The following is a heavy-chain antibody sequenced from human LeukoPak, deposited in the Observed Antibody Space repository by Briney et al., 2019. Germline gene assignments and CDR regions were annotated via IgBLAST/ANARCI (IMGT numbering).Heavy chain of an antibody. CDR1: GGSISSYY. CDR2: IYTSGST. D-gene: IGHD3-22*01. J-gene: IGHJ4*02. Sequence: SETLSLTCTVSGGSISSYYWSWIRQPAGKGLEWIGRIYTSGSTNYNPSLQSRVTMSVDKSKNQFSLKLSSVTAADTAVYYCAREGDSSGYYLRALDYWGQGTLVTVSS. CDR3: AREGDSSGYYLRALDY. V-gene: IGHV4-4*07.